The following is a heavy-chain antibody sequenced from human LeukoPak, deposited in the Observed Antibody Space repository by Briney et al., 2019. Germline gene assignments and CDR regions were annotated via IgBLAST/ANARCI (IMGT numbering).Heavy chain of an antibody. J-gene: IGHJ3*02. CDR3: ARLGFGELKAFDI. Sequence: PSGTLSLTCAVSGGSISSSNWWSWVRQPPGKGLEWIGEIYHSGSTNYNPSLKSRVTISVDKSKNQFSLKLSSVTATDTAVYYCARLGFGELKAFDIWXQGTMVTVSS. CDR2: IYHSGST. V-gene: IGHV4-4*02. CDR1: GGSISSSNW. D-gene: IGHD3-10*01.